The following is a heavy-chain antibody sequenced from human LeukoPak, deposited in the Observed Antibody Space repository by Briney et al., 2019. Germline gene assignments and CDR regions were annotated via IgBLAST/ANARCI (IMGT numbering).Heavy chain of an antibody. CDR1: GYTFTSYY. J-gene: IGHJ5*02. CDR3: AREGSWIQLWLREWFDP. D-gene: IGHD5-18*01. Sequence: GASVKVSCKASGYTFTSYYMHWVRQAPGQGLEWMGRINPNSGGTNYAQKFQGRVTMTRDTSISTAYMELSRLRSDDTAVYYCAREGSWIQLWLREWFDPWGQGTLVTVSS. CDR2: INPNSGGT. V-gene: IGHV1-2*06.